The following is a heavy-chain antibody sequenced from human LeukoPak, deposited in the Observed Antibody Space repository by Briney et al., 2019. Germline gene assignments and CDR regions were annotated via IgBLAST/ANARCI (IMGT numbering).Heavy chain of an antibody. Sequence: PGGSLRLPCAASGFTFSSYAMSWVRQAPGKGLEWVSAISGSGGSTYYADSVKGRFTISRDNSQNTLYLQMNSLRAEDTAVYYCAKDLTMIVVSFDYWGQGTLVTVSS. D-gene: IGHD3-22*01. CDR2: ISGSGGST. CDR3: AKDLTMIVVSFDY. CDR1: GFTFSSYA. V-gene: IGHV3-23*01. J-gene: IGHJ4*02.